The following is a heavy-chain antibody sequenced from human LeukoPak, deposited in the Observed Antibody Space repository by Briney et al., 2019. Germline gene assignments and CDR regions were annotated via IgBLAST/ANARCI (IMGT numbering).Heavy chain of an antibody. V-gene: IGHV3-21*01. CDR1: GFTFSNYA. J-gene: IGHJ4*02. CDR3: ARDPTYDFWSGYHLDY. CDR2: ISSSSSYI. Sequence: GGSLRLSCAASGFTFSNYAMNWVRQAPGKGLEWVSSISSSSSYIYYADSVKGRFTISRDNAKNSLYLQMNSLRAEDTAVYYCARDPTYDFWSGYHLDYWGQGTLVTVSS. D-gene: IGHD3-3*01.